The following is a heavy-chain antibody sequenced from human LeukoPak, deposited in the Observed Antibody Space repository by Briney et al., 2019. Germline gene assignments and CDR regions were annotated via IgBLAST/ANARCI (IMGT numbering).Heavy chain of an antibody. V-gene: IGHV3-9*01. CDR2: ISWNSGSI. CDR1: GFTFDDYA. CDR3: AKDSGSYGPIDY. D-gene: IGHD1-26*01. J-gene: IGHJ4*02. Sequence: GGSLRLSCAASGFTFDDYAMHWVRQAPGKGLEWVSGISWNSGSIGYADSVKGRFTISRDNAKNSLYLQMNSLRAADTDLYYCAKDSGSYGPIDYWGQGTLVTVSS.